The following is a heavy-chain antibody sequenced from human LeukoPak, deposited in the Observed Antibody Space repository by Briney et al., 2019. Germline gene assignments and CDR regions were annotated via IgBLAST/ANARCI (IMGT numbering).Heavy chain of an antibody. CDR3: AKGLRTGVGPYMGYHYYMDV. CDR1: GFTFSSYA. CDR2: INDNGAGT. Sequence: SGGSLRLPCAASGFTFSSYAMSWVRQAPGKGLKWVSTINDNGAGTYYADSVKGRSTISRDNSYNTVSLQMNSLRDEDTGVYYCAKGLRTGVGPYMGYHYYMDVWGKGATVTVSS. J-gene: IGHJ6*03. D-gene: IGHD3-16*01. V-gene: IGHV3-23*01.